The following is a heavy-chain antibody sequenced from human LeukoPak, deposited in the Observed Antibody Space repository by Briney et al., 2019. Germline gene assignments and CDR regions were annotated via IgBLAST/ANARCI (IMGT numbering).Heavy chain of an antibody. CDR1: RYTFTGYY. V-gene: IGHV1-2*02. CDR2: INPNSGGT. Sequence: RASVKVSCKASRYTFTGYYMHWVRQAPGQGLEWMGWINPNSGGTNYAQKFQGRVTMTRDTSISTAYMELSRLRSDDTAVYYCARDHWGYSYGYGYWGQGTLVTVSS. J-gene: IGHJ4*02. D-gene: IGHD5-18*01. CDR3: ARDHWGYSYGYGY.